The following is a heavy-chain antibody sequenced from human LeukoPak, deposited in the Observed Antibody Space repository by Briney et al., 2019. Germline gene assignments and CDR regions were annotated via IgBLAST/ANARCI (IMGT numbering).Heavy chain of an antibody. CDR1: GGSISSGDYY. J-gene: IGHJ4*02. CDR3: ARDGKLWPLLFDY. V-gene: IGHV4-30-4*01. Sequence: PSETLSLTCTVSGGSISSGDYYWSWIRQPPGKGLEWIGYIYYSGSTYYNPSLKSRVTISVDTSKNQFSLKLSSVTAADTAVYYCARDGKLWPLLFDYWGQGTLVTVSS. CDR2: IYYSGST. D-gene: IGHD2-21*01.